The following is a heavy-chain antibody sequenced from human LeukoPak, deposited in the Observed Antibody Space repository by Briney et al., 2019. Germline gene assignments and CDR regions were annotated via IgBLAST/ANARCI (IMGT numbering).Heavy chain of an antibody. CDR1: GGSFSGYY. CDR3: ARGRNDYVWGSYRYYFDC. D-gene: IGHD3-16*02. V-gene: IGHV4-34*01. CDR2: INHSGST. Sequence: PSETLSLTCAVYGGSFSGYYWSWIRQPPGKGLEWIGEINHSGSTNYNPSLKSRVTISVDTSKNQFSLKLSSVTAADTAVYYCARGRNDYVWGSYRYYFDCWGQGTLVTVSS. J-gene: IGHJ4*02.